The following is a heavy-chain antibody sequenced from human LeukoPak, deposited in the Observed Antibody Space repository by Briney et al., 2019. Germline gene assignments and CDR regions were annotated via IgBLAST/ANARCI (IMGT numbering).Heavy chain of an antibody. D-gene: IGHD2-2*02. CDR1: GGTFSSYA. J-gene: IGHJ5*02. CDR2: IIPIFGTA. V-gene: IGHV1-69*13. Sequence: ASVKVSCKASGGTFSSYAISWVRQAPGQGLEWMGGIIPIFGTANYAQKFQGRVTITADESTSTAYMELSSLRSEDTAVYYCARGNVVVPAAITWFDPWGQGTLVTVSS. CDR3: ARGNVVVPAAITWFDP.